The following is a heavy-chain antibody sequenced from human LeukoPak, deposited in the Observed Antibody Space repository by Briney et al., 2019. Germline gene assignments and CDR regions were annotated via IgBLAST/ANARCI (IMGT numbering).Heavy chain of an antibody. Sequence: PSETLSLTCTVSGGSISSSSYYWGCIRQPPGKGLECIGSIYYSGSTYYNPSLKSRVTVSVDTSKNQFSLKLSSVTAADTAVYYCARPAVAGTKLNYFDYWGQGTLVTVSS. CDR1: GGSISSSSYY. J-gene: IGHJ4*02. CDR2: IYYSGST. V-gene: IGHV4-39*01. CDR3: ARPAVAGTKLNYFDY. D-gene: IGHD6-19*01.